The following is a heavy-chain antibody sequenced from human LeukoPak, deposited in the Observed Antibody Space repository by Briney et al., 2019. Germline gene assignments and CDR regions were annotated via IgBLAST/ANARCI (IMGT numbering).Heavy chain of an antibody. CDR1: GFTYSSYA. V-gene: IGHV3-64*01. CDR2: ISSNGGST. J-gene: IGHJ4*02. Sequence: GGSLRLSCAASGFTYSSYAMHWVRQAPGKGLEYVSAISSNGGSTYYANSVKGRFTISRDNSKNTLYLQMGSLRAEDMAVYYCASPGAYYWGQGTLVTVSS. CDR3: ASPGAYY.